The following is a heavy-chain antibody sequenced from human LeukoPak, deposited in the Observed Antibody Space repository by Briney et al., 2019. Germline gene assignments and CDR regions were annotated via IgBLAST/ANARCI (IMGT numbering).Heavy chain of an antibody. CDR2: INPSGGST. Sequence: ASVTVSCKASGYTFTSYYMHWVRQAPGQGLEWMGIINPSGGSTSYAQKFQGRVTMTRDTSTSTVYMELSSLRSEDTAVYYCARGGHTYYYDSSGYYIPPHIWGQGTMVTVSS. CDR3: ARGGHTYYYDSSGYYIPPHI. V-gene: IGHV1-46*01. D-gene: IGHD3-22*01. CDR1: GYTFTSYY. J-gene: IGHJ3*02.